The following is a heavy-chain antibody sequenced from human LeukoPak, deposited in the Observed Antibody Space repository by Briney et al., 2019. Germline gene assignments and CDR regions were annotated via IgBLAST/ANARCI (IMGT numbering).Heavy chain of an antibody. CDR1: GYTFTSYY. Sequence: ASVKVSCKASGYTFTSYYMHWVRQAPGQGIERMGIIIPICGSTPSPQTFQGSVPITSDTSPSPVYMELTSLRSEDTAVYSCPRGIGGSYYVWYYFDYWGQGTLVTVSS. CDR2: IIPICGST. D-gene: IGHD1-26*01. V-gene: IGHV1-46*01. J-gene: IGHJ4*02. CDR3: PRGIGGSYYVWYYFDY.